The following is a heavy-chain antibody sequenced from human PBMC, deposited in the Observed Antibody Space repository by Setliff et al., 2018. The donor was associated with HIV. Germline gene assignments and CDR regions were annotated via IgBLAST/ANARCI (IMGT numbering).Heavy chain of an antibody. D-gene: IGHD3-3*01. CDR3: ARQTNVLQFLEWAYYFDY. CDR1: GYSISSGYY. CDR2: IYHSGST. J-gene: IGHJ4*02. Sequence: LSLTCAVPGYSISSGYYWGWIRQPPGKGLEWIGSIYHSGSTYYNPSLKSRVTISVDTSKNQFSLKLSSVTAADTAVYYCARQTNVLQFLEWAYYFDYWGQGTLVTVSS. V-gene: IGHV4-38-2*01.